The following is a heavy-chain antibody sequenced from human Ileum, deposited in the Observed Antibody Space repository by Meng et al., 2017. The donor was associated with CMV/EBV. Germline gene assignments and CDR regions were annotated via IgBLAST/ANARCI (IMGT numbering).Heavy chain of an antibody. J-gene: IGHJ4*02. CDR2: IYNSGKT. CDR3: ARGRVAQDY. V-gene: IGHV4-30-4*01. CDR1: GDSITTGNSY. Sequence: QVQWQESGPGLVKPSGTLSLICSVSGDSITTGNSYWSWIRQAPGKDMEWIGYIYNSGKTDCNPSLKSRVTISIDTSKNQFSLKLTSVTAADTAVYYCARGRVAQDYWGQGTLVTSPQ.